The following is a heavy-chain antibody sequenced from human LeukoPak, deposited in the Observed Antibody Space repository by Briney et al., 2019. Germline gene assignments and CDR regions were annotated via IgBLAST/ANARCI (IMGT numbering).Heavy chain of an antibody. D-gene: IGHD3-3*01. CDR3: ASDDPNDFWLYFDY. CDR2: IRQDGGQE. CDR1: RFTLSTYW. V-gene: IGHV3-7*01. Sequence: PGGSLRLSCAASRFTLSTYWMSWVRQAPGKGLEWVAHIRQDGGQEYYVDSVKGRFTISRDNSKNTLYLQMNSLRAEDTAVYYCASDDPNDFWLYFDYWGQGTLVTVSS. J-gene: IGHJ4*02.